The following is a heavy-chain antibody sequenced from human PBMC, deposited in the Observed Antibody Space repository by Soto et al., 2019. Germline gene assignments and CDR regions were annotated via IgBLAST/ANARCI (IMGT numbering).Heavy chain of an antibody. CDR3: ARQGRDGHNQGYGMDV. CDR2: THPGDSET. Sequence: GESLKISCKGSGDSFNTYWIAWVRQMPGKGLEWMGITHPGDSETRYSPSVEGQVTISADKSISTAYLQWSSLKASDTAMYYCARQGRDGHNQGYGMDVWGQGTTVTVSS. CDR1: GDSFNTYW. J-gene: IGHJ6*02. V-gene: IGHV5-51*01.